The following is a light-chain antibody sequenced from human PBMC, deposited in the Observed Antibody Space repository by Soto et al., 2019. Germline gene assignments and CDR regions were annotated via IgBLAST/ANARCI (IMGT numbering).Light chain of an antibody. Sequence: DIRMTQTPSSLSESVGDRDTITCRASQSITTYLNWYQQKPGKAPKLLIYAASSLQSGVPSRFSGSGSGTDFTLTISRLQPEDFATYYCQQSSSSPITFGQGTRLEIK. CDR3: QQSSSSPIT. J-gene: IGKJ5*01. CDR2: AAS. CDR1: QSITTY. V-gene: IGKV1-39*01.